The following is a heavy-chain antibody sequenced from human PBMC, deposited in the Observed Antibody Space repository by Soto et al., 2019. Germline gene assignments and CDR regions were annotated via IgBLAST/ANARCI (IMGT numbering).Heavy chain of an antibody. J-gene: IGHJ4*02. CDR2: IWYDGSNG. CDR1: GFTFSTYA. V-gene: IGHV3-33*01. Sequence: VQLVESGGGVVQPGSSLRLSCAASGFTFSTYARHGVRQAPGKGLEWGAAIWYDGSNGYYRDSVRGRFTISKDNSKNTLFLQMTDLRVEDTAVYYCVGSGHSYDQWFFDYWGQGALVIVSS. CDR3: VGSGHSYDQWFFDY. D-gene: IGHD5-18*01.